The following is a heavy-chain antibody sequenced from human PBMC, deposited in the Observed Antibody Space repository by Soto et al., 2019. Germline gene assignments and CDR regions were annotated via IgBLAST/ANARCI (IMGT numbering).Heavy chain of an antibody. V-gene: IGHV1-18*01. CDR2: ISAYNGNT. J-gene: IGHJ6*02. CDR1: GYTFTSYG. CDR3: ARAGYCSGGSCYYYGMDV. Sequence: ASVKVSCKASGYTFTSYGSSWVRQATGQGLEWMGWISAYNGNTNYAQKLQGRVTMTTDTSTSTAYMELRSLRSDDTAVYYCARAGYCSGGSCYYYGMDVWGQGTTVTVSS. D-gene: IGHD2-15*01.